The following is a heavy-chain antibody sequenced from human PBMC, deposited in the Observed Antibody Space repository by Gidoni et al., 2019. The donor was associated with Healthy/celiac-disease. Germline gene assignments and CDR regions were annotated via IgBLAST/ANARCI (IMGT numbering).Heavy chain of an antibody. Sequence: QVQLVESGGGVVQPGRSLRLSCAASGFPFSSYGLHWVRQAPGKGLEWVAVISYDGRNKYYADSVKGRFTISRYNAKNTRYLQRNSPRAEDTAVYYCAKEKVGPAAPSTPLFDPWGQGTLVTVSS. CDR3: AKEKVGPAAPSTPLFDP. V-gene: IGHV3-30*18. J-gene: IGHJ5*02. CDR2: ISYDGRNK. D-gene: IGHD2-2*01. CDR1: GFPFSSYG.